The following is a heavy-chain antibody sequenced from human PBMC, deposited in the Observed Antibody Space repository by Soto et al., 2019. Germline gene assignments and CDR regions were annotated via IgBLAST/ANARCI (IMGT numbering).Heavy chain of an antibody. D-gene: IGHD2-15*01. Sequence: QVQLQESGPGLVKPSGTLSLTCAVSGGSISTSDWWSWVRQPPGTGLEWIGEIFHSGSTHYNPSLRRRVSISVDKSKSQFSLKLTSVTAADTAVYYCARMGYCSGGRCYPAYYGMDVW. CDR1: GGSISTSDW. V-gene: IGHV4-4*02. CDR2: IFHSGST. CDR3: ARMGYCSGGRCYPAYYGMDV. J-gene: IGHJ6*01.